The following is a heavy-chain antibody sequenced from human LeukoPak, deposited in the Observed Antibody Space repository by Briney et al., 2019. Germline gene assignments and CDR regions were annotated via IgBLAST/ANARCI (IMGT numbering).Heavy chain of an antibody. J-gene: IGHJ4*02. V-gene: IGHV4-59*08. CDR1: GGSISSYY. Sequence: TSETLSLTCTVSGGSISSYYWSWIRQPPGKGLEWIGYIYYSGSTNYNPSLKSRVTISVDTSKNQFSLKLSSVTAADTAVYYCARQATMIVGYWGQGTLVTVSS. D-gene: IGHD3-22*01. CDR3: ARQATMIVGY. CDR2: IYYSGST.